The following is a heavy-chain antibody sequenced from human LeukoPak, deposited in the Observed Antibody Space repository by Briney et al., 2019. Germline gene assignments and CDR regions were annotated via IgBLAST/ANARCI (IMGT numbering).Heavy chain of an antibody. CDR3: ARSRYSSSWYYFDY. CDR1: GYTFTGYY. V-gene: IGHV1-2*02. D-gene: IGHD6-13*01. CDR2: INPNSGGT. J-gene: IGHJ4*02. Sequence: ASVKVSCKASGYTFTGYYMHWVRQAPGQGLGWMGWINPNSGGTNYAQKFQGRVTMTRDTSISTAYMELSRLRSDDTAVYYCARSRYSSSWYYFDYWGQGTLVTVSS.